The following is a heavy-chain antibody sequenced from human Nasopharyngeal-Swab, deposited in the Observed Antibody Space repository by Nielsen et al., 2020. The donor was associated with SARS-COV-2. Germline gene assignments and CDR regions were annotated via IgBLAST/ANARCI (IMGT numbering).Heavy chain of an antibody. D-gene: IGHD3-3*01. CDR1: GFDVSSNY. CDR3: ARGDYDFWSMDV. J-gene: IGHJ6*02. V-gene: IGHV3-30*03. Sequence: GGSLRLSCAASGFDVSSNYMTWVRQAPGKGLEWVAVISYDGNNKNYADAVKGRFTISRDDSKNTVYLQMNSLGAEDTAVYYCARGDYDFWSMDVWGQGTTVTVSS. CDR2: ISYDGNNK.